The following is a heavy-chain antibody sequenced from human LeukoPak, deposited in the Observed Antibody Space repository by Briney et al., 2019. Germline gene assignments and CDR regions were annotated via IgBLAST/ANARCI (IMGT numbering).Heavy chain of an antibody. CDR1: GGSISSSSYY. V-gene: IGHV4-39*07. J-gene: IGHJ3*02. CDR3: ARDRDSGDAFDI. D-gene: IGHD3-10*01. CDR2: IYYSGST. Sequence: SETLSLTCTVSGGSISSSSYYWGWIRQPPGKGLEWIGSIYYSGSTYYNPSLKSRVTISVDTSKNQFSLKLSSVTAADTAVYYCARDRDSGDAFDIRGQGTMVTVSS.